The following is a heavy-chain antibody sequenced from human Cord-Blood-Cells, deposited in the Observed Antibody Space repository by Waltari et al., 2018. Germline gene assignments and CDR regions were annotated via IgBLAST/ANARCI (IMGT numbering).Heavy chain of an antibody. Sequence: QVQLVQSGAEVKKPGASVKVSCKASGYTFTSSDINWVRQDTGQGLEWMGWMNPNSGKTGYAQKVRGRVTMTRNTSISTAYMELSSLRSEDTAVYYCARGLAWSSSSRYNWFDPWGQGTLVTVSS. CDR3: ARGLAWSSSSRYNWFDP. CDR1: GYTFTSSD. D-gene: IGHD6-13*01. J-gene: IGHJ5*02. CDR2: MNPNSGKT. V-gene: IGHV1-8*01.